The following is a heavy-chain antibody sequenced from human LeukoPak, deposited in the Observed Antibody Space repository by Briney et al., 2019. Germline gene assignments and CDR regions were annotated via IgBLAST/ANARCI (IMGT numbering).Heavy chain of an antibody. D-gene: IGHD3-22*01. CDR1: GGSFSGYY. V-gene: IGHV4-34*01. J-gene: IGHJ4*02. CDR2: INHSGST. CDR3: ATHYYDSSGYSDNFDY. Sequence: SETLSLTCAVYGGSFSGYYWSWIRQPPGKGLERIGEINHSGSTNYNPSLKSRVTISVDTSKNQFSLKLSSVTAADTAVYYCATHYYDSSGYSDNFDYWGQGTLVTVSS.